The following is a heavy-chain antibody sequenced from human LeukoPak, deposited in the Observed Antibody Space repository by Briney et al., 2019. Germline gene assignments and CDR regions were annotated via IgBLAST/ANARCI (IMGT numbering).Heavy chain of an antibody. CDR1: GTSINTYS. CDR3: ARGDQEFDY. Sequence: SQTLSLACTVSGTSINTYSWSWIRQTPGKGLEWIGCVYASGDYNSGINTYNPSLESRVTIAVDTSKNQFALRLTSLTAADTAVYYCARGDQEFDYWGQGTRVTVSS. CDR2: VYASGDYNSGIN. J-gene: IGHJ4*02. V-gene: IGHV4-59*13.